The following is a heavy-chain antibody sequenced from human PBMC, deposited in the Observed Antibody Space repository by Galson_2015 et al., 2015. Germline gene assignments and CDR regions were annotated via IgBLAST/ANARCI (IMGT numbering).Heavy chain of an antibody. V-gene: IGHV4-59*01. J-gene: IGHJ3*02. Sequence: ETLSLTCTVSGGSISSYYWSWIRQPPGKGLEWIGYIYYSGSTNYNPSLKSRVTISVDTSKNQFSLKLSSVTAADTAVYYCARLPLDAFEIWGQGTMVTVSS. CDR2: IYYSGST. CDR3: ARLPLDAFEI. CDR1: GGSISSYY.